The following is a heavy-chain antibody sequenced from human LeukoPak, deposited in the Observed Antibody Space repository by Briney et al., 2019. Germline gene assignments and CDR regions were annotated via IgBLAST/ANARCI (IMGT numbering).Heavy chain of an antibody. CDR2: ISAYNGNT. CDR3: ARDWCSGGSCYSAWFDP. CDR1: GYTFTSYA. D-gene: IGHD2-15*01. J-gene: IGHJ5*02. V-gene: IGHV1-18*01. Sequence: ASVKVSCKASGYTFTSYAMNWVRQAPGQGLEWMGWISAYNGNTNYAQKLQGRVTMTTDTSTSTAYMELRSLRSDDTAVYYCARDWCSGGSCYSAWFDPWGQGTLVTVSS.